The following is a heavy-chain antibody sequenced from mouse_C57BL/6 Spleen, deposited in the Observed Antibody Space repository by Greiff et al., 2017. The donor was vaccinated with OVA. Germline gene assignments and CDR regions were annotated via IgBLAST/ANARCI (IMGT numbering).Heavy chain of an antibody. Sequence: EVQLVESGPGMVKPSQSLSLTCTVTGYSITSGYDWHWIRHFPGNKLEWMGYISYSGSTNYNPSLKSRISITHDTSKNHFFLKLNSVTTEDTATYYCARGDYYGNFGWFAYWGHGTLVTVSA. D-gene: IGHD2-1*01. CDR3: ARGDYYGNFGWFAY. V-gene: IGHV3-1*01. J-gene: IGHJ3*01. CDR1: GYSITSGYD. CDR2: ISYSGST.